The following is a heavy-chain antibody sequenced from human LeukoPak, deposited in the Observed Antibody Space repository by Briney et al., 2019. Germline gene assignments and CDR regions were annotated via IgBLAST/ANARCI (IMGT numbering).Heavy chain of an antibody. J-gene: IGHJ4*02. CDR3: AAKEGLTGYLSGSFDY. CDR2: ISAGGVDT. D-gene: IGHD3-9*01. V-gene: IGHV3-23*01. CDR1: GCTFTNYA. Sequence: SGGSLRLSCAASGCTFTNYAMTWVRRAPGKGLEWVSAISAGGVDTFYADSVRGRFTISRDNSKSTLYLQMNSPRAEDTAVYYCAAKEGLTGYLSGSFDYWGQGTLVTGSS.